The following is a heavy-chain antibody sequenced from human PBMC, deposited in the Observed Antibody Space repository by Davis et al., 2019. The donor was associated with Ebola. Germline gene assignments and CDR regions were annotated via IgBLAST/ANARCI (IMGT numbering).Heavy chain of an antibody. CDR3: AREGGYPYAIDY. J-gene: IGHJ4*02. CDR2: INNSGHT. CDR1: AGSFHNYY. D-gene: IGHD5-18*01. V-gene: IGHV4-59*01. Sequence: PSETLSLTCPVSAGSFHNYYWGWIRQPPGKGLEWIGYINNSGHTNYSPSLRSRVTISIDTSKNQFSLSRTSVTAADTAVYFCAREGGYPYAIDYWGQGILVTVSS.